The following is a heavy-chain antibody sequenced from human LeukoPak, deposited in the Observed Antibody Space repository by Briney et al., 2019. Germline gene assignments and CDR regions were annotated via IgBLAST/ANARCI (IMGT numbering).Heavy chain of an antibody. CDR1: GGTFTIHT. D-gene: IGHD1-26*01. CDR3: ARMVGAHSFDY. CDR2: SIPIFGTA. J-gene: IGHJ4*02. Sequence: SVKVSCKTSGGTFTIHTITWVRQAPGQGLEWMGRSIPIFGTATYAQKFQGRVTITTDDSTSTAYMELSSLRSEDTAVYYCARMVGAHSFDYWGQGTLVTVSS. V-gene: IGHV1-69*05.